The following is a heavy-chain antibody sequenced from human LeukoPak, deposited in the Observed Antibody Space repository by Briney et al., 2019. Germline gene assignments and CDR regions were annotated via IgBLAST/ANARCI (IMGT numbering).Heavy chain of an antibody. CDR2: IYSSGST. CDR3: ARGVTTYWAFDV. CDR1: GGSINSGTYY. Sequence: PSETLSLTYTVSGGSINSGTYYWSWIRQSAGKGLEWIGRIYSSGSTNYNPSLKSRVTMSVDTSKNQFSLKLSSVTAADAAVYYCARGVTTYWAFDVWGQGTMVTVSS. J-gene: IGHJ3*01. D-gene: IGHD4-17*01. V-gene: IGHV4-61*02.